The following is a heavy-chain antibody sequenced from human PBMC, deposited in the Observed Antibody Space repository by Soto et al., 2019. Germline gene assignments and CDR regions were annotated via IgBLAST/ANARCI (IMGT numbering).Heavy chain of an antibody. D-gene: IGHD2-15*01. Sequence: GGSLRLSCAASGFTFSSYGMHWVRQAPGKGLEWVAVISYDGSNKYYADSVKGRFTISRDNSKNTLYLQMNSLRAEDTAVYYCAKGGGSSRSAPKFDYWGQGTLVTVSS. V-gene: IGHV3-30*18. CDR3: AKGGGSSRSAPKFDY. CDR2: ISYDGSNK. CDR1: GFTFSSYG. J-gene: IGHJ4*02.